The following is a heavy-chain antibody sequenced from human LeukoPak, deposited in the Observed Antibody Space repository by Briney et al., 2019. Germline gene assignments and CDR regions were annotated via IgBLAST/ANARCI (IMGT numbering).Heavy chain of an antibody. CDR2: IYTSGST. Sequence: SETLSLTCTVSGGSISSYYWSWIRQPAGKGLEWIGRIYTSGSTNYNPSLKSRVTMSVDTSKNQFSLKLSSVTAADTAVYYCARADPTAAGLPDAFDIWGQGTMVTVSS. CDR3: ARADPTAAGLPDAFDI. V-gene: IGHV4-4*07. D-gene: IGHD6-13*01. CDR1: GGSISSYY. J-gene: IGHJ3*02.